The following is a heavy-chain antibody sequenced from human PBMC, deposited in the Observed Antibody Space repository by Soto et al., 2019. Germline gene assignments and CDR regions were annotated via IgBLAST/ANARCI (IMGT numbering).Heavy chain of an antibody. Sequence: GGSLRLSCAASGFTFSSYAMSWVRQAPGKGLEWVSAISGSGGSTYYADAVKGRFTISRDNSKNTLYLQMNSLRAEDTAVYYCAKDPVQGDGYNYVDYWGQGTLVTVSS. V-gene: IGHV3-23*01. CDR3: AKDPVQGDGYNYVDY. CDR1: GFTFSSYA. D-gene: IGHD5-12*01. J-gene: IGHJ4*02. CDR2: ISGSGGST.